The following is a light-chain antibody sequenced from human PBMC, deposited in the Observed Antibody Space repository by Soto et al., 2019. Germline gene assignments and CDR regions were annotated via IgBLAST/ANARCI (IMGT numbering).Light chain of an antibody. V-gene: IGKV1-39*01. Sequence: DVQMSQSPSSLSASVGDRVTITCRARQRISTYLHWFQQKPVKAPKLLIYAASNLQSGVPSRFSGSGSGTDFALTISSLQPEDFATYYCQQSYSTLRTFGQGTKVDIK. CDR2: AAS. CDR1: QRISTY. CDR3: QQSYSTLRT. J-gene: IGKJ1*01.